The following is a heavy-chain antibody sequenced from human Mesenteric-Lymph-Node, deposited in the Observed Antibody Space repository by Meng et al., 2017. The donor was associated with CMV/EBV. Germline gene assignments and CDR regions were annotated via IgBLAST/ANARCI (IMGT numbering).Heavy chain of an antibody. D-gene: IGHD6-19*01. CDR2: ISWDGGST. V-gene: IGHV3-43*01. J-gene: IGHJ5*02. Sequence: GGSLRLSCAASGFTFDDYTMHWVRQAPGKGLEWVSLISWDGGSTYYADSVKGRFTISRDSAYNSLYLQMNSLRPEDTAVYYCAGDDYTSGWTLLGSWGQGTLVTVSS. CDR3: AGDDYTSGWTLLGS. CDR1: GFTFDDYT.